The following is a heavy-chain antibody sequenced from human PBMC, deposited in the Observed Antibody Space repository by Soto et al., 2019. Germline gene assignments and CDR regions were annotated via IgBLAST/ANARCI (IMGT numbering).Heavy chain of an antibody. CDR1: GYTFTEIS. CDR3: ATVPTRLWSGYYYFGN. J-gene: IGHJ4*02. CDR2: FDPEHDET. D-gene: IGHD3-3*01. Sequence: GASVKVSCKVSGYTFTEISMHWVRPAPGKGLEWMGGFDPEHDETIYAQKFQARVTMTEDTSTDTAYMELSSLRSEDTAVYYCATVPTRLWSGYYYFGNWGQGTLVTVSS. V-gene: IGHV1-24*01.